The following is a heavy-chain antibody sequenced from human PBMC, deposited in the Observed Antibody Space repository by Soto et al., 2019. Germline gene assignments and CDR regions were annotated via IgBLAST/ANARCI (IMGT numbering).Heavy chain of an antibody. CDR3: ARHRREGYYYGMDV. J-gene: IGHJ6*02. Sequence: LVASLKLSCKGSGYSFTSYWIGWVRQMPGKGLEWMGIIYPGDSDTTYSPSFQGQVTVSADKSISTAYLQWCSLKASDTTMYYCARHRREGYYYGMDVWGQGTTVTVSS. CDR1: GYSFTSYW. V-gene: IGHV5-51*01. CDR2: IYPGDSDT. D-gene: IGHD1-26*01.